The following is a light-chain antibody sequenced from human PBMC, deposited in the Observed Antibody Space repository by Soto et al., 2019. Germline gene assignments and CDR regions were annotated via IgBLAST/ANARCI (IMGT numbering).Light chain of an antibody. CDR2: AAS. CDR3: EQIFDAPIM. V-gene: IGKV1-9*01. Sequence: DIELTQSPAFLSASIGESVTLTCRASQVITTTLAWYQVKPGKAPKLLIYAASTLESGVPSRFSATVSGTEFRLTITSLSHEYFATYYCEQIFDAPIMFGPGTRVEIK. J-gene: IGKJ5*01. CDR1: QVITTT.